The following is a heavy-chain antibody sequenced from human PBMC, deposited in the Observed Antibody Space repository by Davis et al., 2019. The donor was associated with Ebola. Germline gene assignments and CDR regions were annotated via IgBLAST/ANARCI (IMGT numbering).Heavy chain of an antibody. J-gene: IGHJ3*02. Sequence: AASVKVSCKASGYTFIAYYIQWVRQAPGQGLEWMGRLNPNSGGTNYAQKFQGRVTVTRDTSTTTVYMDLSSLRSEDTALYYCTTPGGQDSGYDGFDIWGQGTMVTVSS. CDR1: GYTFIAYY. D-gene: IGHD5-12*01. V-gene: IGHV1-2*06. CDR3: TTPGGQDSGYDGFDI. CDR2: LNPNSGGT.